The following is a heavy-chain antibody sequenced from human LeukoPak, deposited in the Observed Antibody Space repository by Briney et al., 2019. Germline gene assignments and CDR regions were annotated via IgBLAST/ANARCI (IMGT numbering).Heavy chain of an antibody. CDR2: ISAYNGNT. V-gene: IGHV1-18*01. Sequence: ASVKVSCKASGYTFTSYGISWVRQAPGQGLEWMGWISAYNGNTNYAQKLQGRVTMTTDTSTSTVYMELSSLRSEDTAVYYCARVGGATIHYFDYWGQGTLVTVSS. CDR1: GYTFTSYG. D-gene: IGHD5-24*01. CDR3: ARVGGATIHYFDY. J-gene: IGHJ4*02.